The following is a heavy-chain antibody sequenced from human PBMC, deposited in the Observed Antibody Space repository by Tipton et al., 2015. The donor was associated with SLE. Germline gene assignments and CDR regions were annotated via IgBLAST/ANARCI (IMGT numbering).Heavy chain of an antibody. Sequence: SLRLSCAASGFTFSSYGMHWVRQAPGKGLEWVAFTSYDESDEFYADSVKGRFTISRDNSKNTLYLQLHSLRDEDTAVYYCAKGDHNSNYYGLDVWGQGTTVTVSS. J-gene: IGHJ6*02. CDR1: GFTFSSYG. CDR3: AKGDHNSNYYGLDV. V-gene: IGHV3-30*18. D-gene: IGHD5-24*01. CDR2: TSYDESDE.